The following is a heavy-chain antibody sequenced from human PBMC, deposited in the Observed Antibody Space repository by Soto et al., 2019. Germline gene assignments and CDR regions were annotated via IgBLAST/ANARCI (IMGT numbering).Heavy chain of an antibody. CDR2: IIHSGRD. D-gene: IGHD4-17*01. CDR3: ARRPPRGIGFGDDKGLDI. Sequence: QVHLQQWGAGLLKPSETLSLTCAVDGGSFSGYHWTWIRQFPGKGLEWIGEIIHSGRDNYNPSLSGRVSLSIDPSKKQFSLKLTSVTASDTALYYCARRPPRGIGFGDDKGLDIWGRCTLVTVSS. J-gene: IGHJ2*01. V-gene: IGHV4-34*12. CDR1: GGSFSGYH.